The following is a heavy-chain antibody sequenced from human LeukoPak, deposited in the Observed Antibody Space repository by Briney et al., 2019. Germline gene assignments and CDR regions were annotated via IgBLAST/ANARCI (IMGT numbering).Heavy chain of an antibody. CDR2: ISYDGSIK. CDR3: AKVYFDILTGYYRGPNFDY. D-gene: IGHD3-9*01. J-gene: IGHJ4*02. V-gene: IGHV3-30*18. Sequence: GGSLRLSCAASGFTFSNHAMTWVRQAPGKGLEWVAAISYDGSIKYYADSVKGRFTISRDNSKSTLYLQMDTLRAEDSAVYYCAKVYFDILTGYYRGPNFDYWGQGTLVTVSS. CDR1: GFTFSNHA.